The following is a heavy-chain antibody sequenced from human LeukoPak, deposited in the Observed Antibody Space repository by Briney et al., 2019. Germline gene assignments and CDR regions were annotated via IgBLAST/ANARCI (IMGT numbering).Heavy chain of an antibody. Sequence: PGGSLRLSCAASGFTLSSYEMSWVRQAPGKGLEWVSYISSSGSTIYYADSVKGRFTIARDNAKNSLYLQMNSLRAEDTAVYYCAREMRGKRRPLEFDYWGQGTLVTVSS. CDR1: GFTLSSYE. D-gene: IGHD1-1*01. J-gene: IGHJ4*02. V-gene: IGHV3-48*03. CDR2: ISSSGSTI. CDR3: AREMRGKRRPLEFDY.